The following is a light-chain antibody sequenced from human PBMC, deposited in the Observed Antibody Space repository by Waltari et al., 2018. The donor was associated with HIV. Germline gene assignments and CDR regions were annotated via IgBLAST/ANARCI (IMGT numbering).Light chain of an antibody. V-gene: IGKV1-5*03. CDR2: KAS. CDR1: QSISSS. J-gene: IGKJ1*01. CDR3: QQYGRSRT. Sequence: DIQMTQSPSTLSASVVDRVSITCRASQSISSSLAWYQQKPGKVPKLLIYKASTLESGVPSRFSGSGSGTQFTLTISSLQPDDFATYYCQQYGRSRTFGQGTKVDIK.